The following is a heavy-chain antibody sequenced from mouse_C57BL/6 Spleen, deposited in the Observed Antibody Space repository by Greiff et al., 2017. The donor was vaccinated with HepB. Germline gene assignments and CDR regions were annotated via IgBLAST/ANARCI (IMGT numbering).Heavy chain of an antibody. V-gene: IGHV1-69*01. CDR3: ARNPGSSSYYFDD. CDR1: GYTFTSYW. D-gene: IGHD1-1*01. Sequence: VQLQQPGAELVMPGASVKLSCKASGYTFTSYWMHWVKQRPGQGLEWIGEIDPSDSYTNYNQKFKGKSTLTVDKSSSTAYMQLSSLTSEDSAVYYCARNPGSSSYYFDDWGQGTTLTVSS. CDR2: IDPSDSYT. J-gene: IGHJ2*01.